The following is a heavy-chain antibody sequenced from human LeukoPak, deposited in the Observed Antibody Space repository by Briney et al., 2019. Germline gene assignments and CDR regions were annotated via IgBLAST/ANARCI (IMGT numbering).Heavy chain of an antibody. CDR1: GGSISAYY. V-gene: IGHV4-59*01. D-gene: IGHD1/OR15-1a*01. CDR3: ARIGHEHYYFDY. Sequence: SETLSLTCTVSGGSISAYYWSWIRQPPGKGLEWIGHIYYTGSTNYNPSLKSRVTISVDTSKNQFSLKLSSVTAADTAVYYCARIGHEHYYFDYWGQGTLVTVSS. J-gene: IGHJ4*02. CDR2: IYYTGST.